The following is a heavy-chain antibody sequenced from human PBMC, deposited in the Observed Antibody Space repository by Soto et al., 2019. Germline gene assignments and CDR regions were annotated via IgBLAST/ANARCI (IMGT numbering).Heavy chain of an antibody. CDR3: ARVIVLVPAAMGGDAFDI. CDR1: GYTFTSYG. J-gene: IGHJ3*02. D-gene: IGHD2-2*01. V-gene: IGHV1-18*01. Sequence: QVQLVQSGAEVKKPGASVKVSCKASGYTFTSYGISWARQAPGQGLEWMGWFSAYNGNTNYAQKLQGRVSMTTDTSTSTAYMVLRSLRSDDTAVYYCARVIVLVPAAMGGDAFDIWGQGTMVTVSS. CDR2: FSAYNGNT.